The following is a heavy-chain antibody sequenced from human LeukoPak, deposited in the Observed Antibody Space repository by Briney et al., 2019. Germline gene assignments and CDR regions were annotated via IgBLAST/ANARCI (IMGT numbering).Heavy chain of an antibody. V-gene: IGHV3-21*01. Sequence: GGSLRPSCAASGFTFSTFGMIWVRQAPGKGLEWVSSISSGSYIYYADAVKARFTISRDNARNSLYLQMNSLRADDTAVYYCARLMFIAVGNWYFDLWGRGTLVTVSS. CDR2: ISSGSYI. D-gene: IGHD6-19*01. CDR1: GFTFSTFG. CDR3: ARLMFIAVGNWYFDL. J-gene: IGHJ2*01.